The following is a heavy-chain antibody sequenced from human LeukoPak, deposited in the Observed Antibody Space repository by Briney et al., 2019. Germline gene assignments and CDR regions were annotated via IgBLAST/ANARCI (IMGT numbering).Heavy chain of an antibody. V-gene: IGHV4-59*08. D-gene: IGHD3-10*01. J-gene: IGHJ2*01. Sequence: SETLSLTCSVSGGSISSDYWSWIRQPPGKGLEWIGYIFYSGSADYNPSLKSRISISVDTSKNQFSLKLNSVTAADTAVYYCARLTMVRGVIYGTDWYFDLWGRGTLVTVSS. CDR2: IFYSGSA. CDR1: GGSISSDY. CDR3: ARLTMVRGVIYGTDWYFDL.